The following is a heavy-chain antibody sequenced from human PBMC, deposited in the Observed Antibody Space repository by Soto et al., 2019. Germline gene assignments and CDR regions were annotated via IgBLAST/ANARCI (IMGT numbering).Heavy chain of an antibody. V-gene: IGHV1-69*01. D-gene: IGHD1-1*01. J-gene: IGHJ6*02. CDR2: IITFFGAA. CDR1: GGRFSTYA. Sequence: QVQLVQSGAEVRKPGSSVRVSCKASGGRFSTYAFNWVRQAPGQGLEWLGGIITFFGAAMYAQKFQGRVTITADEFTTTGYMELSGLRSEDTAVYYCARGGKERFRGSGMDVWGQGTTVTVSS. CDR3: ARGGKERFRGSGMDV.